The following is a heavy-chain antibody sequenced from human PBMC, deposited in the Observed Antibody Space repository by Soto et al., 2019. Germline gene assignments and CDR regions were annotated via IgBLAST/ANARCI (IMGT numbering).Heavy chain of an antibody. CDR2: IYYSGST. V-gene: IGHV4-39*01. D-gene: IGHD5-18*01. J-gene: IGHJ4*02. CDR3: ARASYGSQFDY. CDR1: GGSISSSSYY. Sequence: SETLSLTCTVSGGSISSSSYYWGWIRQPPGKGLEWIGSIYYSGSTYYNPSLKSRVTISVDTSKNQFSLKLSSVTAADTAVYYCARASYGSQFDYWGQGTLVTVSS.